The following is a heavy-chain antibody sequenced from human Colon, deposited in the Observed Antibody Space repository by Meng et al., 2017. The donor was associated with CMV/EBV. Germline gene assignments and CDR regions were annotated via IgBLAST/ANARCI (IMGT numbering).Heavy chain of an antibody. J-gene: IGHJ4*02. CDR2: IVPIFVTP. D-gene: IGHD5-24*01. CDR3: ARARDRDGLYNFDS. Sequence: VAEVKTHESWGSVACGPSGGSFRHCAVSWVRRASAQGCDGMGGIVPIFVTPNYEQKFQGRVTVTADDSTSTAYMELSSMTSADTAIDYCARARDRDGLYNFDSWGQGTLVTVSS. CDR1: GGSFRHCA. V-gene: IGHV1-69*01.